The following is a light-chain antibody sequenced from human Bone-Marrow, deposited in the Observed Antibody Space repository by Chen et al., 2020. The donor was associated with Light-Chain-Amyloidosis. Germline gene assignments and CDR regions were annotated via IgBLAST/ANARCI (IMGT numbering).Light chain of an antibody. CDR1: QSVSDNF. Sequence: EIVLTQSPGTLSLSAGERATLSCRARQSVSDNFLAWYQQKPGQAPRLLIYAASRRATGIPDVFSGSGSGTDFTLTISRLEPEDFAVYYCQQYGNSPWTFGQGTKVEIK. V-gene: IGKV3-20*01. CDR3: QQYGNSPWT. J-gene: IGKJ1*01. CDR2: AAS.